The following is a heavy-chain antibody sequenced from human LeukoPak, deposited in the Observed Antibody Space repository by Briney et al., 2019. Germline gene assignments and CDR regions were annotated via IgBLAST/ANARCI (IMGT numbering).Heavy chain of an antibody. V-gene: IGHV3-74*01. CDR2: INTDGTTT. J-gene: IGHJ6*03. D-gene: IGHD3-16*01. CDR3: VRGAFRGYYMDV. CDR1: GFTFSSHW. Sequence: GGSLRLSCAASGFTFSSHWMHWVRQAPGKGLVWVSRINTDGTTTNYADSVKGRFTISRDNAKNTPYPQMNSLRIEDTAVYYCVRGAFRGYYMDVWDKGTTVTVSS.